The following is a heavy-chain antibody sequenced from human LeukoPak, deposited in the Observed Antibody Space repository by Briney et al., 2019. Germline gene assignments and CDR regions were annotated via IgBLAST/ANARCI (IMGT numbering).Heavy chain of an antibody. J-gene: IGHJ4*02. CDR2: INSDGSST. CDR3: ASHVRYGLDY. V-gene: IGHV3-74*01. Sequence: GGSLRLSCAASGFTISNYWMHWVRQAPGKGLVWVSRINSDGSSTYYADSVKGRFAISRDNAKNTLYLQINSLRAEDTAVYYCASHVRYGLDYWGQGTLVTVSS. D-gene: IGHD1-14*01. CDR1: GFTISNYW.